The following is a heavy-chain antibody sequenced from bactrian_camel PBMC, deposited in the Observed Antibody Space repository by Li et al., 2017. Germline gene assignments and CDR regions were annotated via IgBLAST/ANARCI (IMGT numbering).Heavy chain of an antibody. J-gene: IGHJ4*01. D-gene: IGHD2*01. CDR2: FHSQGRTR. CDR1: EPPSPGYC. V-gene: IGHV3S6*01. Sequence: HVQLVESGGGSVQPGGSLRLSCAISEPPSPGYCVGWFRQAPGQGREGIAGFHSQGRTRYTDAVKGRFTVSKDNTKNTMYLQMNSLKPEDTGLYFCAARTNSDCGIRHLATAGYFRYWGQGTQVTVS. CDR3: AARTNSDCGIRHLATAGYFRY.